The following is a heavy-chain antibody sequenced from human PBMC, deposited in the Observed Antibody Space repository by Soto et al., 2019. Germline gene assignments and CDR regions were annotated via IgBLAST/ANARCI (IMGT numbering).Heavy chain of an antibody. D-gene: IGHD6-13*01. CDR1: GGSISSYY. J-gene: IGHJ6*02. CDR3: ARGGIAAAGTHYYYGMDV. Sequence: SETLSLTCTVSGGSISSYYWSWIRQPPGKGLEWIGYIYYSGSTNYNPSLKSRVTISVDTSKNQFSLKLSSVTAADTAVYYCARGGIAAAGTHYYYGMDVWGQGTTVTVSS. CDR2: IYYSGST. V-gene: IGHV4-59*01.